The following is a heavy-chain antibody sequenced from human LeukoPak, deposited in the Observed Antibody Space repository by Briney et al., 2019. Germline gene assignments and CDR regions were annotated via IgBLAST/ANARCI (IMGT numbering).Heavy chain of an antibody. D-gene: IGHD1-1*01. J-gene: IGHJ4*02. CDR3: ARDPLGTRPGFDY. Sequence: GRSLRLSCAASGFTFSSYATHWVRQAPGKGLEWVAVISYDGSNKYYADSVKGRFTISRDNSKNTLYLQMNSLRAEDTAVYYCARDPLGTRPGFDYWGQGTPVTVSS. CDR1: GFTFSSYA. V-gene: IGHV3-30*04. CDR2: ISYDGSNK.